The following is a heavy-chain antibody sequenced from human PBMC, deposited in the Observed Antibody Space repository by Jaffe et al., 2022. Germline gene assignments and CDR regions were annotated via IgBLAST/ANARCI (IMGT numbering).Heavy chain of an antibody. CDR2: IKSKTDGGTT. CDR3: TIGAIFGVVIPHGP. Sequence: EVQLVESGGGLVKPGGSLRLSCAASGFTFSNAWMSWVRQAPGKGLEWVGRIKSKTDGGTTDYAAPVKGRFTISRDDSKNTLYLQMNSLKTEDTAVYYCTIGAIFGVVIPHGPWGQGTLVTVSS. D-gene: IGHD3-3*01. J-gene: IGHJ5*02. CDR1: GFTFSNAW. V-gene: IGHV3-15*01.